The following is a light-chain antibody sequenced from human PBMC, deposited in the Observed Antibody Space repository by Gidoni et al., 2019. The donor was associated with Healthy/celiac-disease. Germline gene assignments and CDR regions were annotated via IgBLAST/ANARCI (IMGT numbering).Light chain of an antibody. J-gene: IGKJ4*01. V-gene: IGKV3-11*01. CDR1: QSVSSY. CDR3: QQRSNWPPT. CDR2: DAS. Sequence: IVLTQSPATLSLSPGERATLSCRASQSVSSYLAWYQQKPGQAHRLLIYDASNRATGIPARLSGSGSGTDFTLTISSLEPEDFAVYYCQQRSNWPPTFGGGTKVEIK.